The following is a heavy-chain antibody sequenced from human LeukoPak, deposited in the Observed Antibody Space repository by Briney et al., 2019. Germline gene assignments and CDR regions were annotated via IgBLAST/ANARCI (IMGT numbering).Heavy chain of an antibody. CDR1: GFTFSSYG. D-gene: IGHD6-13*01. V-gene: IGHV3-30*02. CDR3: AKGPTLRQQLVFSYYFDY. CDR2: IRYDGSNK. J-gene: IGHJ4*02. Sequence: GGSLRLSCAASGFTFSSYGMHWVRQAPGKGLEWVAFIRYDGSNKYYADSVKGRFTISRDNSKNTLYLQMNSLRAEDTAVYYCAKGPTLRQQLVFSYYFDYWGQGTLVTVSS.